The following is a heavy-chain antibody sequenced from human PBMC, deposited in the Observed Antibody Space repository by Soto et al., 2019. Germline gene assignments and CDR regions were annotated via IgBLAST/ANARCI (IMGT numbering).Heavy chain of an antibody. V-gene: IGHV3-23*01. Sequence: GGSMILSCAASGLTFSIYAMSWVRPHPGKGLDWVSSITTSGAGTYYADSVKGRFTVSRDNSKGTLYLQMTSLRAEDTAVYYCAKRGPKGDFYFDSWGQGTLVTVSS. D-gene: IGHD2-21*02. J-gene: IGHJ4*02. CDR3: AKRGPKGDFYFDS. CDR2: ITTSGAGT. CDR1: GLTFSIYA.